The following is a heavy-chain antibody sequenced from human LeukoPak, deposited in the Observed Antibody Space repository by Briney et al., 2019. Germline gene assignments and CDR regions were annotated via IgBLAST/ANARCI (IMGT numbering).Heavy chain of an antibody. CDR2: ISKDGSDK. D-gene: IGHD1-7*01. V-gene: IGHV3-30*03. CDR3: ARDYWWNYDY. J-gene: IGHJ4*02. Sequence: GGSLRLSCAASGFTFSTYCMHWVRQAPGKGLEWVAVISKDGSDKYYPGSVRGRFTISRDNSKNTIYLQMDSLRAEDTAIYYCARDYWWNYDYWGQGTLVTVSS. CDR1: GFTFSTYC.